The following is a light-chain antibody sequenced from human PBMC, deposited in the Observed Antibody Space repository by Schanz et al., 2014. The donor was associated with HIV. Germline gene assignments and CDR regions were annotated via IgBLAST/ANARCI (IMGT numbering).Light chain of an antibody. CDR1: SSDVGGYNY. CDR3: ATWDDSLNGWV. V-gene: IGLV2-8*01. Sequence: QSALTQPPSASGSPGQSVTISCTGTSSDVGGYNYVSWYQQHPGKAPKLVIYEVTKRPSGVPDRFSGSESGTSASLAISGLQSEDEADYYCATWDDSLNGWVFGGGTKLTVL. J-gene: IGLJ3*02. CDR2: EVT.